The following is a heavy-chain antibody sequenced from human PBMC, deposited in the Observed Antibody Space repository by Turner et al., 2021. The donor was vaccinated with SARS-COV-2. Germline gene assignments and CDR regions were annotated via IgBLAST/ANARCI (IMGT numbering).Heavy chain of an antibody. Sequence: QVQLVQSGAEVKKPGSSVKVSCKAYGGTFGSYAIIWVRQAPGQGLEWRGVIIPIFGTANYAQKFQGRVTITADKSTSTAYMELSSLRSEDTAVYYCARVDGWGSRGEYFDYWGQGTLVTGSS. CDR3: ARVDGWGSRGEYFDY. D-gene: IGHD6-19*01. V-gene: IGHV1-69*06. J-gene: IGHJ4*02. CDR1: GGTFGSYA. CDR2: IIPIFGTA.